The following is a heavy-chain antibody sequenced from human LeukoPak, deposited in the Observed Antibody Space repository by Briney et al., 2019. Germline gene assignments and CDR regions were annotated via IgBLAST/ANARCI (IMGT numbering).Heavy chain of an antibody. V-gene: IGHV3-21*01. CDR1: GFPFISYT. CDR2: ISGSSSYI. J-gene: IGHJ4*02. CDR3: ARGGGYCGGDCYEIDY. D-gene: IGHD2-21*01. Sequence: GGSLRLSCAASGFPFISYTMKWVRQAPGKGLEWVSSISGSSSYIYYADSVQGRFTVSRDNAKNSLYLQLNSLRVEDTAVYYCARGGGYCGGDCYEIDYWGQGTLVTVSS.